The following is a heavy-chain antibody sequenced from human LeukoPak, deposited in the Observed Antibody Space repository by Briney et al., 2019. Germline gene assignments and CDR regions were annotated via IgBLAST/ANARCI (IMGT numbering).Heavy chain of an antibody. CDR3: ARVLVTYYYDSSGYYFDAFDI. CDR2: ISSSSSYI. CDR1: GISIRSYD. Sequence: GGSLRLSCAGSGISIRSYDMNWVRQAPGKGLEWVSSISSSSSYIYYADSVEGRFTISRDNAKNSLYLQMNSLRAEDTAVYYCARVLVTYYYDSSGYYFDAFDIWGQGTMVTVSS. D-gene: IGHD3-22*01. J-gene: IGHJ3*02. V-gene: IGHV3-21*01.